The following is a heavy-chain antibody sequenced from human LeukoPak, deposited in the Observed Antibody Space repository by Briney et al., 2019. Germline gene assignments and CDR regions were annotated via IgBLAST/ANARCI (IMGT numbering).Heavy chain of an antibody. V-gene: IGHV3-21*01. CDR2: IVGSSST. Sequence: PGGSLRLSCAASGFTFSNFAMTWVRQAPGKGLEWVSSIVGSSSTYYADSLKGRFTISRDNAKNSLYLQMNSLRAEDTAVYYCARIGAGSSRDYWGQGTLVAVSS. D-gene: IGHD6-13*01. J-gene: IGHJ4*02. CDR1: GFTFSNFA. CDR3: ARIGAGSSRDY.